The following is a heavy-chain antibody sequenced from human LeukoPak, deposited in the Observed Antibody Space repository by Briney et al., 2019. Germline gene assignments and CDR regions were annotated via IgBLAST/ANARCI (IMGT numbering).Heavy chain of an antibody. J-gene: IGHJ4*02. D-gene: IGHD2-2*01. CDR2: INPSGGST. V-gene: IGHV1-46*01. Sequence: ASVKVSCKASGYGFINYYIYWVRQAPGQGLEWMGTINPSGGSTNYAQKFQGRVTMTRDTSTSTPYMELSSLRSEDTAVYYCARSAEPGALRHFDYWGQGTLVTVSS. CDR3: ARSAEPGALRHFDY. CDR1: GYGFINYY.